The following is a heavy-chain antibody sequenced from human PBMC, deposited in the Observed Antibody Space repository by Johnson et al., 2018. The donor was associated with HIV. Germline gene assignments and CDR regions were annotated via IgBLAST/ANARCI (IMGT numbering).Heavy chain of an antibody. V-gene: IGHV3-66*02. CDR3: VRRFYDSSAFDI. D-gene: IGHD3-22*01. J-gene: IGHJ3*02. CDR1: GFTVSSNY. CDR2: IYSGGST. Sequence: VHLVESGGGLVQPGGSLRLSCAASGFTVSSNYMSWVRQAPGKGLEWVSVIYSGGSTYYADSVKGRFTISRDNSKNTLFLQMNSLRAEDTAVYYCVRRFYDSSAFDIWGQGTLVTVSS.